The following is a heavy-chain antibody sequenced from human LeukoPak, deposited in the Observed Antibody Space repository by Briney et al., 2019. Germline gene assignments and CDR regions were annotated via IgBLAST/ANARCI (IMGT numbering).Heavy chain of an antibody. J-gene: IGHJ6*02. CDR2: IIPILGIA. V-gene: IGHV1-69*04. Sequence: SAKVSCKASGGTFSSYAISWVRQAPGQGLEWMGRIIPILGIANYAQKFQGRVTITADKSASTAYMELSSLRSEDTAVYYCARVLVGTLGGYYYYYGMDVWGQGTTVTVSS. CDR3: ARVLVGTLGGYYYYYGMDV. CDR1: GGTFSSYA. D-gene: IGHD2-8*02.